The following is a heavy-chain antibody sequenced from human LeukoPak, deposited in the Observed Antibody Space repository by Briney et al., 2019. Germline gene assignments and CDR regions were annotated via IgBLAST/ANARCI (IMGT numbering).Heavy chain of an antibody. J-gene: IGHJ3*02. Sequence: GGSLRLSCAASGFTFSSYAMSWVRQAPGKGLEWVSAISGSGGSTYYADSVKGRFTISRDNSKNSLYLQMNSLRDEDTAVYYCARAAPYYYDSSGYSAFDSWGQGTMVTVSA. D-gene: IGHD3-22*01. CDR3: ARAAPYYYDSSGYSAFDS. CDR2: ISGSGGST. V-gene: IGHV3-23*01. CDR1: GFTFSSYA.